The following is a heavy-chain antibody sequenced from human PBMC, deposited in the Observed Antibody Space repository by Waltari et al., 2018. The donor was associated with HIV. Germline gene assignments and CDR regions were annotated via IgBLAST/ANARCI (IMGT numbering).Heavy chain of an antibody. CDR2: IYYSGRT. Sequence: QVQLQESGPGLVKPSETLSLTCTVSDGSVSSGSHYWSWIRPPPGKGLEWIGYIYYSGRTNYNPSLKSRVTISVDTSKNQFSLKLSSVTAADTAVYYCARKYDSDAFDIWGQGTMVTVSS. CDR3: ARKYDSDAFDI. J-gene: IGHJ3*02. D-gene: IGHD3-16*01. CDR1: DGSVSSGSHY. V-gene: IGHV4-61*01.